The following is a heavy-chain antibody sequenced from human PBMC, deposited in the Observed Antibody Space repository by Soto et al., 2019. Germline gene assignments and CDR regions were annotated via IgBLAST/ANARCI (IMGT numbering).Heavy chain of an antibody. J-gene: IGHJ4*02. CDR3: ARQLDSSGYYGYFDY. CDR2: IYYSGST. CDR1: GGSISSYY. Sequence: QVQLQESGPGLVKPSETLSLTCTVSGGSISSYYWSWIRQPPGKGLEWIGYIYYSGSTNYNPSLKSRVTISVDTSKNQCSLKLSSVTAADTAVYYCARQLDSSGYYGYFDYWGQGTLVTVSS. D-gene: IGHD3-22*01. V-gene: IGHV4-59*08.